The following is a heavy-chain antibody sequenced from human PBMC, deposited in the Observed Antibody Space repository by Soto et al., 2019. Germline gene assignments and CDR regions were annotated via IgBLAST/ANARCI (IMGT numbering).Heavy chain of an antibody. Sequence: QVQLVESGGGVVQPGRSLRLSCAASGFTFSSYAMHWVRQAPGKGLEWVAVISYDATNKYYAGSVKGRFTISRHNSKNTLYLQINSPRPEDTAVYYFSRERPIAAAGPFDYWGQGTLVTVSS. CDR2: ISYDATNK. D-gene: IGHD6-13*01. CDR3: SRERPIAAAGPFDY. V-gene: IGHV3-30*04. J-gene: IGHJ4*02. CDR1: GFTFSSYA.